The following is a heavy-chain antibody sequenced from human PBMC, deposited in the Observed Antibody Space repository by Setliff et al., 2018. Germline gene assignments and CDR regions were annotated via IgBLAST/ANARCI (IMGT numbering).Heavy chain of an antibody. J-gene: IGHJ2*01. CDR1: GFTFSSYS. CDR3: ARDLAGDTSGAYFDL. CDR2: ISSSASTI. V-gene: IGHV3-48*04. D-gene: IGHD6-19*01. Sequence: PGGSLRLSCAASGFTFSSYSMNWVRQAPGKGLEWVSYISSSASTIYYADSVKGRFTISRDNAKKLLYLQMNSLRAEDTAVYYCARDLAGDTSGAYFDLWGRGTLVTVSS.